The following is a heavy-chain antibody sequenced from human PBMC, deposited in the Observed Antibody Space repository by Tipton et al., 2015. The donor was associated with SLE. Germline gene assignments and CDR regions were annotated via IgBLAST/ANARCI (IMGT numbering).Heavy chain of an antibody. CDR3: ARHDTNYGRNWFDP. CDR2: VYDSGRT. Sequence: TLSLTCTVSGDSISGHFLTLVRQPPGRGRVWTGCVYDSGRTNYNPSLKSRVTISLDTSKNQFSLKLSSVTAADTAVYYCARHDTNYGRNWFDPWGQGTLVTVSS. J-gene: IGHJ5*02. V-gene: IGHV4-59*08. CDR1: GDSISGHF. D-gene: IGHD2-8*01.